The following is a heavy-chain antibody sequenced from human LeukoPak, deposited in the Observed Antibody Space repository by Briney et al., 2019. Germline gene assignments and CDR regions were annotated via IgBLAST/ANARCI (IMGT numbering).Heavy chain of an antibody. J-gene: IGHJ4*02. CDR1: GFTFSTYS. CDR3: AGGEQEMATMSIDY. Sequence: PGGSLRLSCAASGFTFSTYSMNWVRQAPGKGLEWVSYISSLGSTIYYADSVKGRFTIFRDNAKNSLYLQMDGLRAEDTAVYYCAGGEQEMATMSIDYWGQGTLVTVSS. V-gene: IGHV3-48*01. D-gene: IGHD5-24*01. CDR2: ISSLGSTI.